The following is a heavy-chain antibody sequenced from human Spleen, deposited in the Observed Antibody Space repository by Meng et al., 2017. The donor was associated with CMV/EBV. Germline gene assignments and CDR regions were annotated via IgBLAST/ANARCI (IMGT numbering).Heavy chain of an antibody. CDR2: IKQDGSEK. V-gene: IGHV3-7*01. D-gene: IGHD3-3*01. CDR3: ATAARFGFWSGYLDY. Sequence: GGSLRLSCAVSGFTFSKYWMSWVRQAPGKGLEWVGNIKQDGSEKYYVDSVKGRFTISRGNAKNSLYLQMNSLRAEDTAVYYCATAARFGFWSGYLDYWGQGTLVTVSS. J-gene: IGHJ4*02. CDR1: GFTFSKYW.